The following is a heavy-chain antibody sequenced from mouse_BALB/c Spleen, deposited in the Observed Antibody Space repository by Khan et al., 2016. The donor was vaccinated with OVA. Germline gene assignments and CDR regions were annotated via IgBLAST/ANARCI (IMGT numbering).Heavy chain of an antibody. CDR1: GYTFTSHT. CDR3: ARRTTEYALDY. J-gene: IGHJ4*01. CDR2: INPRSGYT. D-gene: IGHD2-14*01. Sequence: QVQLKQSGAELARPGASVRMSCKASGYTFTSHTMHWVKQRPGQGLEWIGYINPRSGYTQSNQKFNDKATLTADISSSTAYMQLSSLTSEDSAVYYCARRTTEYALDYWGQGTSVTVSS. V-gene: IGHV1-4*01.